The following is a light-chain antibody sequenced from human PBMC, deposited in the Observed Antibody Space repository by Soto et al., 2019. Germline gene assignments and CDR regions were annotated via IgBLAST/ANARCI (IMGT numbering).Light chain of an antibody. J-gene: IGKJ3*01. Sequence: EIVLTQSPGTLSLSPGERATLSCRASQSVSSSYLAWYQQKPGHAPRLLIYDTSDRATGIPDRFSASGSGTDFTLTISRLEPEDVAVYYCQHYGTSALFGPGTKVDIK. CDR3: QHYGTSAL. CDR2: DTS. V-gene: IGKV3-20*01. CDR1: QSVSSSY.